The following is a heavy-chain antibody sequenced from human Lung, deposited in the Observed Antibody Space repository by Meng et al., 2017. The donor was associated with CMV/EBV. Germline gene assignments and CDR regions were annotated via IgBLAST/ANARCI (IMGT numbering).Heavy chain of an antibody. V-gene: IGHV4-4*02. Sequence: QGQLPWAGPGLVQPSGTLSLACAVSGGSISSSNWWSWVRQPPGKGLEWIGEIYHSGSTNYNPSLKSRVTISVDKSKNQFSLNLSSVTAVDTAVFYCARVGQWLPIDYWGQGTLVTVSS. D-gene: IGHD6-19*01. CDR3: ARVGQWLPIDY. CDR2: IYHSGST. CDR1: GGSISSSNW. J-gene: IGHJ4*02.